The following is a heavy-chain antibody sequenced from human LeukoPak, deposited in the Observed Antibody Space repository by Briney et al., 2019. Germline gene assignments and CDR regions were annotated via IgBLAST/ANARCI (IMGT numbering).Heavy chain of an antibody. CDR3: ARGGAYDYGVLDA. D-gene: IGHD4/OR15-4a*01. CDR2: ISYDGSDK. V-gene: IGHV3-30*03. Sequence: SGRSLRLSCAASGFTFSTYGMHWVRQAPGKGLEWVAVISYDGSDKYYADSVKGRFTISRDNSKNTLYLQMNSLRAEDTAVYYCARGGAYDYGVLDAWGQGTLVTVSS. CDR1: GFTFSTYG. J-gene: IGHJ5*02.